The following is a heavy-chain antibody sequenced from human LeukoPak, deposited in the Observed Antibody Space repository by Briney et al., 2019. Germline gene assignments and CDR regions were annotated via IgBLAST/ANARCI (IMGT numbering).Heavy chain of an antibody. D-gene: IGHD2-2*01. V-gene: IGHV3-7*04. CDR1: GFTFSTYW. CDR3: ARDTVVVPQGDAFDL. J-gene: IGHJ3*01. Sequence: GGSLRLSCAASGFTFSTYWMAWVRQVPGKGLEWVANIKYNGIEKYHVDSVKGRFNISRDNVKNSLYLQMNSLRTEDTAVYYCARDTVVVPQGDAFDLWGQGTMVTVSS. CDR2: IKYNGIEK.